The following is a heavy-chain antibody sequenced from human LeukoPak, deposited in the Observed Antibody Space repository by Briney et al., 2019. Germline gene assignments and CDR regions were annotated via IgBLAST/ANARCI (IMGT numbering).Heavy chain of an antibody. Sequence: PSETLSLTCTVSGGSISSGPYYWGWIRQPPGKGLEWIGNIYYSGSTYYNPSLKSRVTISVDTSKNQFSLKLSSVTAADTAVYYCARGLFWSGYRYWGQGTLVTVSS. J-gene: IGHJ4*02. CDR3: ARGLFWSGYRY. CDR2: IYYSGST. D-gene: IGHD3-3*01. CDR1: GGSISSGPYY. V-gene: IGHV4-39*07.